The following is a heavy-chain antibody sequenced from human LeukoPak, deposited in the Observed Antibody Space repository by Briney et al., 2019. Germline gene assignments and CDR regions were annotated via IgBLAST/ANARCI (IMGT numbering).Heavy chain of an antibody. V-gene: IGHV7-4-1*02. CDR1: GYSFTSYA. J-gene: IGHJ4*02. CDR2: INTNTGNP. CDR3: ARTLTGYYRAPFDY. Sequence: ASVKVSCKASGYSFTSYAMNWVRQAPGQGLEWMGWINTNTGNPTYAQGFTGRFVFSLDTSVSTAYLQISSLKAEDTAVYYCARTLTGYYRAPFDYWGQGTLVTVSS. D-gene: IGHD3-9*01.